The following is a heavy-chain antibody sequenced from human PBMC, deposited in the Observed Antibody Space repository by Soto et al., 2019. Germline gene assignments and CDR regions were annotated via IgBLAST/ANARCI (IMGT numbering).Heavy chain of an antibody. D-gene: IGHD4-17*01. J-gene: IGHJ4*02. CDR1: GFTFDDYG. Sequence: EVQLVESGGGVVRPGGSLRLSCAASGFTFDDYGMSWVRQAPGKGLEWVSGINWNGGSTGYADSVKGRFTISRDNAKNSLYLQMNCLRAEDTALYHCARVRYGDYGESYYFDYWGQGTLVTVSS. CDR3: ARVRYGDYGESYYFDY. V-gene: IGHV3-20*01. CDR2: INWNGGST.